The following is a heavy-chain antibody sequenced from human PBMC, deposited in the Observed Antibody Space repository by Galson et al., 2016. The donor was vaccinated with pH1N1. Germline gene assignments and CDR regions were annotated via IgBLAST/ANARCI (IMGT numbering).Heavy chain of an antibody. J-gene: IGHJ5*02. Sequence: PALVKPTQTLTLTCTFSGFSLSTNGVGVGWIRQPPGKALEWIDLIYWNADKRYSPSLKSKLFIAKDTSKNTVVLTMTNMDPVDTATYYCAHTLYGDYVDWFDPWGQGTLVTVSS. D-gene: IGHD4-17*01. V-gene: IGHV2-5*01. CDR2: IYWNADK. CDR3: AHTLYGDYVDWFDP. CDR1: GFSLSTNGVG.